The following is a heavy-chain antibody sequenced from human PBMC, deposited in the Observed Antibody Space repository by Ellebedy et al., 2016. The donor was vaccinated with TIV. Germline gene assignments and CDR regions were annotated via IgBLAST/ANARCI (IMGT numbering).Heavy chain of an antibody. CDR1: GFTFSSYW. CDR3: ALGAVAGYYGMDV. Sequence: GGSLRLXXAPSGFTFSSYWMHWVRQAPGKGLVWVSRIKSDGSSTRYADSVKGRFTISRDNSKNSLYLQMNSLRAEDTALYYCALGAVAGYYGMDVWGQGTTVTVSS. V-gene: IGHV3-74*01. J-gene: IGHJ6*02. D-gene: IGHD6-19*01. CDR2: IKSDGSST.